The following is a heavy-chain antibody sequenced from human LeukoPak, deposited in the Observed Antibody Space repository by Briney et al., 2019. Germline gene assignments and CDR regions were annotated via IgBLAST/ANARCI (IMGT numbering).Heavy chain of an antibody. J-gene: IGHJ4*02. CDR1: GFTFSSYA. D-gene: IGHD2-15*01. CDR3: ARDPLHCSGGSCYSGGTLDY. CDR2: ISYDGSNK. V-gene: IGHV3-30-3*01. Sequence: GGSLRLSCAASGFTFSSYAMHWVRQAPGKGLEWVAVISYDGSNKYYADSVKGRFTISRDNSKNTLYLQMNSLRAEDTAVYYCARDPLHCSGGSCYSGGTLDYWGQGTLVTVSS.